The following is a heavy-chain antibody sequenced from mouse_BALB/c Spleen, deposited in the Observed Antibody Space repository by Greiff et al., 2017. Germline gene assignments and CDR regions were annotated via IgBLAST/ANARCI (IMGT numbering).Heavy chain of an antibody. V-gene: IGHV14-3*02. J-gene: IGHJ1*01. D-gene: IGHD2-3*01. CDR3: ARSGYYLHWYFDV. Sequence: VQLQQSGAELVQPGASVKLSCTASGFNFKDTYMHWVKQRPEQGLEWIGRIDPANGNTKYDPKFQGKATITADTSSNTAYLQLSSLTSEDTAVYYCARSGYYLHWYFDVWGAGTTVTVSS. CDR1: GFNFKDTY. CDR2: IDPANGNT.